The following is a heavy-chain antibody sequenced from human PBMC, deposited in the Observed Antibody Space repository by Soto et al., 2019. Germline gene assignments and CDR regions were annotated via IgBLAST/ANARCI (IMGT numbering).Heavy chain of an antibody. CDR3: ARAFSGSYYGIDY. CDR2: ISISSSHI. CDR1: GFTLCIYS. Sequence: GRSRRLSCAASGFTLCIYSMTCVRQATEERLEWVSSISISSSHIYYANSVKGRFTISRDNAKSSRYLQMNCPRAEDTAVYDGARAFSGSYYGIDYWGQGTRVTVSS. V-gene: IGHV3-21*01. J-gene: IGHJ4*02. D-gene: IGHD1-26*01.